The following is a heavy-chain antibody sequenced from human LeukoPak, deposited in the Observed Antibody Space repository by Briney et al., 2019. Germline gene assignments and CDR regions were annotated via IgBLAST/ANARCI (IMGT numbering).Heavy chain of an antibody. Sequence: SVKVSCKASGGTFSSYAISWVRQAPGQGLEWMGGIIPIFGTANYAQKFQGRVTITADESTSTAYMELSSPRSEDTAVYYCARPQSGSYHYLRGFDYWGQGTLVTVSS. CDR1: GGTFSSYA. D-gene: IGHD1-26*01. J-gene: IGHJ4*02. CDR2: IIPIFGTA. CDR3: ARPQSGSYHYLRGFDY. V-gene: IGHV1-69*13.